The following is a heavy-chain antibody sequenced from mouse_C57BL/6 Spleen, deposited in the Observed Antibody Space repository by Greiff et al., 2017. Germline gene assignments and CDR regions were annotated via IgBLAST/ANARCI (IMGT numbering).Heavy chain of an antibody. D-gene: IGHD1-1*01. J-gene: IGHJ2*01. V-gene: IGHV5-12*01. CDR1: GFTFSDYY. CDR3: ARRLYGSSYGYFDY. CDR2: ISNGGGST. Sequence: EVTLMESGGGLVQPGGSLKLSCAASGFTFSDYYMYWVRQTPEKRLEWVAYISNGGGSTYYPDTVKGRFTISRDNAKNTLYLQMSRLKSEDTAMYYCARRLYGSSYGYFDYWGQGTTLTVSS.